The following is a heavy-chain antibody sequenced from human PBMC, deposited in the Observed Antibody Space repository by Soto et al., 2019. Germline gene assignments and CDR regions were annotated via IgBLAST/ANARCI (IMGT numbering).Heavy chain of an antibody. Sequence: ASVKVSCKASGYTFTSYAMHWVRQAPGQGLEWMGWISAYNGNTNYAQKLQGRVTMTTATSTSTAYMELRSLRSDDTAVYYCASGAGIVVVPAAMQLSYYYYYGMDVWGQGTTVTVSS. CDR3: ASGAGIVVVPAAMQLSYYYYYGMDV. CDR1: GYTFTSYA. D-gene: IGHD2-2*01. V-gene: IGHV1-18*01. CDR2: ISAYNGNT. J-gene: IGHJ6*02.